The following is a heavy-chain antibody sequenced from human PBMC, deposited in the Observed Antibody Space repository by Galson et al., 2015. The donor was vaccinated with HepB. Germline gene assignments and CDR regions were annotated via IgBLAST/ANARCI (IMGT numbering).Heavy chain of an antibody. J-gene: IGHJ4*02. Sequence: SLRLSCAASGFTVSSNYMSWVRQAPGKGLEWVSVIYSGGSTYYADSVKGRFTISRHNSKNTLYLQMNSLRAEDTAVYYCARDITMARGVTSPFGYWGQGTLVTVSS. CDR3: ARDITMARGVTSPFGY. CDR1: GFTVSSNY. D-gene: IGHD3-10*01. V-gene: IGHV3-53*04. CDR2: IYSGGST.